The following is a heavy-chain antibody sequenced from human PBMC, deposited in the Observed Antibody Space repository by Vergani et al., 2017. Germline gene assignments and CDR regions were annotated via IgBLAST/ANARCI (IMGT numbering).Heavy chain of an antibody. CDR3: ARPVRGYYYKDV. Sequence: QVQLQESGPGLVKPSETLSLTCTVSGGSISSYYWSWIRQPPGKGLEWIGYIYYSGSTNYNPALKSRVTIPVDTSNNQFSLKLSSVTAADTAVYYCARPVRGYYYKDVWGKGTTVTVSS. CDR2: IYYSGST. J-gene: IGHJ6*03. D-gene: IGHD2-2*01. V-gene: IGHV4-59*01. CDR1: GGSISSYY.